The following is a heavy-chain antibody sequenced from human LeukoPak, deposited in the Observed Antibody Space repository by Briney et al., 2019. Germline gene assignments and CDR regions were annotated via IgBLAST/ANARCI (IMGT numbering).Heavy chain of an antibody. CDR3: ARDGGDIVVVVAARFDY. V-gene: IGHV1-2*02. D-gene: IGHD2-15*01. Sequence: ASVKVSCKASGYIFTGYYMHWVRQAPGQGLEWMGWINPNSGDTNYAQKLQGRVTMTTDTSTSTAYMELRSLRSDDTAVYYCARDGGDIVVVVAARFDYWGQGTLVTVSS. CDR1: GYIFTGYY. J-gene: IGHJ4*02. CDR2: INPNSGDT.